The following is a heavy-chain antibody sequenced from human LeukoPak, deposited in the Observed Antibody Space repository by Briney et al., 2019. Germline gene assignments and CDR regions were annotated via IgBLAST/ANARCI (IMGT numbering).Heavy chain of an antibody. CDR2: LSPNSGQT. CDR1: GYTFTTYD. V-gene: IGHV1-8*01. J-gene: IGHJ4*02. Sequence: GASVKVSCKASGYTFTTYDINWVRQATGQGLEWMGWLSPNSGQTAYAQKFQGRVTMTRDISISTFYLELSSLTSEDTAVYYCTKGNGVAGDYWGQGTLATVSS. CDR3: TKGNGVAGDY. D-gene: IGHD6-19*01.